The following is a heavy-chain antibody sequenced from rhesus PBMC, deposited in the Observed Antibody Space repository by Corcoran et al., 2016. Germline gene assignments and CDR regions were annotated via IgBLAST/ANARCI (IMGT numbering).Heavy chain of an antibody. D-gene: IGHD1-44*02. J-gene: IGHJ4*01. CDR1: GGSISSSY. V-gene: IGHV4-169*01. CDR2: IYGSGSST. Sequence: QLQLQESGPGLVKPSETLSVTCAVSGGSISSSYWSWIRQAPGKGLEWIGYIYGSGSSTNYNPSLKSRVTLSVDTSQNQLSLKLSSVTTADTAVYYCARRYSGSYSFDYWGQGVLVTVSS. CDR3: ARRYSGSYSFDY.